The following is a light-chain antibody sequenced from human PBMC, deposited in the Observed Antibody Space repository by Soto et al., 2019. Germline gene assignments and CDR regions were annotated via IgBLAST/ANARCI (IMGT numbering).Light chain of an antibody. CDR1: SSDVGNNNY. CDR2: DVT. J-gene: IGLJ1*01. Sequence: QSVLTQPASVSGSPGQSITISCTGTSSDVGNNNYVSWYQHNPGRAPKVMICDVTNRPSGVSNRSSGSKSGNTASLTISGLQAEDEADYYCSSFTGSSYVFGNGTKVTVL. V-gene: IGLV2-14*03. CDR3: SSFTGSSYV.